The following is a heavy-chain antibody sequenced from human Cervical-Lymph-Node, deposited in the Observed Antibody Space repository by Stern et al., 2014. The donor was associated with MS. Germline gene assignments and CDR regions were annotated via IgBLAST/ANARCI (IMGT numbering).Heavy chain of an antibody. D-gene: IGHD1-26*01. V-gene: IGHV1-69*01. CDR1: GGTFSSYT. CDR3: AREGIPGAGGTFDN. CDR2: IIPIFATT. J-gene: IGHJ4*02. Sequence: QVQLVQSGAEVKKPGSSVKVSCNVSGGTFSSYTLNWVRQAPGQGLEGMGGIIPIFATTNYPQRFQGKVTITADGSTSTTYLEVSSLTSEDTAVYYCAREGIPGAGGTFDNWGQGTLVIVSS.